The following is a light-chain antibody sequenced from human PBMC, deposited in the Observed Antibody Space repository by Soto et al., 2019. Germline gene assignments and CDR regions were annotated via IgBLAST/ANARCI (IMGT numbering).Light chain of an antibody. CDR1: SSDVGSYNY. CDR2: EGS. J-gene: IGLJ1*01. Sequence: QSVLTQPASLSGSPGQSITISCAGTSSDVGSYNYVSWYLQHPGKAPKLMIYEGSNRPSGVSSRFSGSKSGNTASLTISGLQAEDEADYYCSSYTSSSTVFGTATKVTVL. V-gene: IGLV2-14*01. CDR3: SSYTSSSTV.